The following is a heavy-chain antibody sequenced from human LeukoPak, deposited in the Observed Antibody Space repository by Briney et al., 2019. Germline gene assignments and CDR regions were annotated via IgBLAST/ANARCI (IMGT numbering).Heavy chain of an antibody. CDR1: GGSFSGYY. V-gene: IGHV4-34*01. J-gene: IGHJ4*02. CDR2: INHSGST. Sequence: SETLSLTCAVYGGSFSGYYWSWIRQPPGKGLEWIGEINHSGSTNYNPSLKSRVTISVDTSRNQFSLKLSSVTAADTAVYYCARGGYYDSSGYPNFDYWGQGTLVTVSS. D-gene: IGHD3-22*01. CDR3: ARGGYYDSSGYPNFDY.